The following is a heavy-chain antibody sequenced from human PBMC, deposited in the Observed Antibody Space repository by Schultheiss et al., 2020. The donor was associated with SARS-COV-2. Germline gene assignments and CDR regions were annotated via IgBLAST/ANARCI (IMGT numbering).Heavy chain of an antibody. J-gene: IGHJ4*02. Sequence: ASVKVSCKASGYTFTSYYMHWVRQAPGQGLEWMGIINPSGGSTSYAQKFQGRVTMTRDTSISTAYMALNRLTSDDTAVYYCARDSRTSIAARPSFDYWGQGTLVTVSS. CDR1: GYTFTSYY. CDR2: INPSGGST. V-gene: IGHV1-46*01. CDR3: ARDSRTSIAARPSFDY. D-gene: IGHD6-6*01.